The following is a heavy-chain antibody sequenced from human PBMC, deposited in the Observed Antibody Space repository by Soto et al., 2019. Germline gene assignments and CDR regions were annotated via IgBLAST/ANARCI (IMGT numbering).Heavy chain of an antibody. CDR3: VRDSSSWSYYYDGMDV. CDR1: GYIFTNFG. D-gene: IGHD6-13*01. CDR2: ISGYNDNT. J-gene: IGHJ6*02. Sequence: QVQLKQSGPEVRKPGASVRVSCKASGYIFTNFGISWVRQAPGQGLEWMGWISGYNDNTHYAQKLQGRVSMTTDTFTGTAYMDLRSLRSDDTAIYYCVRDSSSWSYYYDGMDVWGQGTTVTVSS. V-gene: IGHV1-18*01.